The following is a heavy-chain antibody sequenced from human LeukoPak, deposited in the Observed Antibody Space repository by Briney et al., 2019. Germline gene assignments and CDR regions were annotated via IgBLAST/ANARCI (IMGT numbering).Heavy chain of an antibody. CDR3: ARSGVGPPVTEPFDY. CDR2: ISHSGST. D-gene: IGHD3-10*01. Sequence: PSETLSLTCAVYGGSFSGYYWHWIRQPPGKGLEWIAEISHSGSTNYNPSLKSRVTISVDMSEKQFSLKLSSVTAADTAVYYCARSGVGPPVTEPFDYWGQGTLVIVFS. V-gene: IGHV4-34*01. J-gene: IGHJ4*02. CDR1: GGSFSGYY.